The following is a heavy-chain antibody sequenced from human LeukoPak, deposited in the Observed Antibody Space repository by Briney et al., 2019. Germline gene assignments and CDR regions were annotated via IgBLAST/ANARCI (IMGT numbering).Heavy chain of an antibody. Sequence: GGSLRLSCAASGFTFRSTAMMWVRQAPGKGLEWVSGITGTGDTTHYADSVKGRFSISRDNSKSTLYLQMNSLRAEDTAVYYCAKDRAQQLVLDFWGQGTLVTVSS. D-gene: IGHD6-13*01. CDR2: ITGTGDTT. CDR1: GFTFRSTA. J-gene: IGHJ4*02. V-gene: IGHV3-23*01. CDR3: AKDRAQQLVLDF.